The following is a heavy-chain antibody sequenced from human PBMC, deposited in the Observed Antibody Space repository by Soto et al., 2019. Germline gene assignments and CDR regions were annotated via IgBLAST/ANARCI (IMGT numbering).Heavy chain of an antibody. CDR2: ISATGGGT. D-gene: IGHD3-16*01. Sequence: GGSLRLSCVASGFTFSNYAMSWVRQAPGKGLEWVSLISATGGGTYYADSVRGRFTISRDNSHNTLYLQVHSLTAEDTAVYYCAKDRRAGGNSAFYFDFWGQGALVTVSS. V-gene: IGHV3-23*01. CDR3: AKDRRAGGNSAFYFDF. J-gene: IGHJ4*02. CDR1: GFTFSNYA.